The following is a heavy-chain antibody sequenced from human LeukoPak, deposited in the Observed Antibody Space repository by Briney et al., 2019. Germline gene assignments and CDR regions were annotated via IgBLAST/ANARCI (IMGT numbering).Heavy chain of an antibody. Sequence: NPSETLSLTCAVYGESFSGYYWSWIRQPPGKGLEWIGEINHSGSTNYNPSLKSRVTISVDTSKNQFSLKLSPVTAADTAVYYCARGRHYYDSSGSVDYWGQGTLVTVSS. D-gene: IGHD3-22*01. V-gene: IGHV4-34*01. CDR3: ARGRHYYDSSGSVDY. CDR2: INHSGST. CDR1: GESFSGYY. J-gene: IGHJ4*02.